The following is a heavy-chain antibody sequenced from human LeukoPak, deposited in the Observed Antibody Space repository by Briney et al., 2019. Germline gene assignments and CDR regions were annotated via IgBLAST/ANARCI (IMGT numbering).Heavy chain of an antibody. D-gene: IGHD3-10*01. CDR1: GGSFSGYY. V-gene: IGHV4-34*01. J-gene: IGHJ6*02. CDR3: ARFRRYYYGSGSYYTRYYGMDV. Sequence: PSETLFLTCAVYGGSFSGYYWSWIRQPPGKGLEWIGEINHSGNTNYNPSLKSRVTISGDTSKNQFSLKLSSVTAADTAVYYCARFRRYYYGSGSYYTRYYGMDVWGQGTSVTVSS. CDR2: INHSGNT.